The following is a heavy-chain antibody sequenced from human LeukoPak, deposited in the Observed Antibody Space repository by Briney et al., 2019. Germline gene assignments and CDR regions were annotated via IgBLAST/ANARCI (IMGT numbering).Heavy chain of an antibody. J-gene: IGHJ5*01. D-gene: IGHD1-26*01. CDR1: GGSISSGSYY. CDR2: IYTSGST. CDR3: ARALGGTYYNWFDS. V-gene: IGHV4-61*02. Sequence: PSETLSLTCTVSGGSISSGSYYWSWIRQPAGKGLEWIGRIYTSGSTNYNPSLKSRVTISVDTSKNQFSLKLSSVTASDTAMYYCARALGGTYYNWFDSWGQGTLVTVSS.